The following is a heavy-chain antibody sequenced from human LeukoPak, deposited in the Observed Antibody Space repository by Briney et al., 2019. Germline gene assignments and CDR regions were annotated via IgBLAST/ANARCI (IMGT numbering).Heavy chain of an antibody. CDR3: ARDLMSDTAMVFWFDP. Sequence: SVKVSCKASGGTFSSYAISWVRQAPGQGLEWMGGIIPIFGTANYAQKFQGRVTITADKSTSTAYMELSSLRSEDTAVYYCARDLMSDTAMVFWFDPWGQGTLVTVSS. J-gene: IGHJ5*02. CDR2: IIPIFGTA. V-gene: IGHV1-69*06. D-gene: IGHD5-18*01. CDR1: GGTFSSYA.